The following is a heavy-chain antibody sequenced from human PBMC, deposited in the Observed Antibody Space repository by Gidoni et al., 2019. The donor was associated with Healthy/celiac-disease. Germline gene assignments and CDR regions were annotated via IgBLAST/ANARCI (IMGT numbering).Heavy chain of an antibody. J-gene: IGHJ4*02. CDR3: ATYYGDYDY. D-gene: IGHD4-17*01. Sequence: QVQLQESGPGLVKPSQTLSLPCTVSGGSISSGSYYWSWIRQPAGKGLEWIGRIYTSGSTNYNPSLKSRVTISVDTSKNQFSLKLSSVTAADTAVYYCATYYGDYDYWGQGTLVTVSS. CDR1: GGSISSGSYY. CDR2: IYTSGST. V-gene: IGHV4-61*02.